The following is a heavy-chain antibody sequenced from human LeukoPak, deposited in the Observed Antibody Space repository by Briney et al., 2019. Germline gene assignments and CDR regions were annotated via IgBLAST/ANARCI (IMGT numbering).Heavy chain of an antibody. V-gene: IGHV3-11*01. CDR2: ISRSGSTK. CDR3: ARVLRYCSGGNCYSGGLGYMDV. D-gene: IGHD2-15*01. J-gene: IGHJ6*03. Sequence: GGSLRLSCAASGFTFSDYYMRWIRQAPGKGLEWVPSISRSGSTKYYADSVKGRFTISRDNAKNSLFLQMNSLRAEDTAVYYCARVLRYCSGGNCYSGGLGYMDVWGKGTTVTISS. CDR1: GFTFSDYY.